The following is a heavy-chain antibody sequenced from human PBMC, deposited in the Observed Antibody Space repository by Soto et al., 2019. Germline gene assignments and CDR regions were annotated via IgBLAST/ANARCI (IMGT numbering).Heavy chain of an antibody. CDR2: INAGNGNT. CDR3: ARSCVVVTALDY. J-gene: IGHJ4*02. V-gene: IGHV1-3*05. CDR1: GYTFTSYA. D-gene: IGHD2-21*02. Sequence: QVQLVQSGAEEKKPGASVKVSCKASGYTFTSYAMHWVRQAPGQRLEWMGWINAGNGNTKYSQKFQGRVTITRDTSASTAYMELSSLRSKDTAVYYCARSCVVVTALDYWGQGTLVTVSS.